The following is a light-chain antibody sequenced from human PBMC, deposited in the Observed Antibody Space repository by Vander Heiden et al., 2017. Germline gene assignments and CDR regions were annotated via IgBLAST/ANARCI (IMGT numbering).Light chain of an antibody. CDR2: AAS. CDR3: QQSDRTPQT. V-gene: IGKV1-39*01. Sequence: DIQMTQSTLSLSASVGDRVIITCRASQSISSYLNWYQQKPGKAPKLLIYAASSLQSGVPSRFRGSGSGTDFTLTISSLQPEDFATYFCQQSDRTPQTFGQGTKVEIK. J-gene: IGKJ1*01. CDR1: QSISSY.